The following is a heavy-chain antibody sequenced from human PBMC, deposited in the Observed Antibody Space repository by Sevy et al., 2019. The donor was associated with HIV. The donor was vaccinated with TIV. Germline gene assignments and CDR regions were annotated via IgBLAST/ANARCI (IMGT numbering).Heavy chain of an antibody. V-gene: IGHV4-59*01. CDR2: IYYTGST. J-gene: IGHJ5*02. Sequence: SENLSLTCTVSGGSISAYYWSWIRQPPGKGLEYLGYIYYTGSTNYNPSLKSRVTISVDTSKNQFSLKLSSVTAADTAVYYCARAPPVRSGDDSLNWFDPWGQGTLVTVSS. CDR1: GGSISAYY. CDR3: ARAPPVRSGDDSLNWFDP. D-gene: IGHD5-12*01.